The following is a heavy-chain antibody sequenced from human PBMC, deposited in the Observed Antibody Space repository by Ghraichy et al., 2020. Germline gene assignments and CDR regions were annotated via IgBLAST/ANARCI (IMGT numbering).Heavy chain of an antibody. CDR2: IRYDGSNK. J-gene: IGHJ6*03. V-gene: IGHV3-30*02. Sequence: GESLNISCAASGFTFSSYGMHWVRQAPGKGLEWVAFIRYDGSNKYYADSVKGRFTISRDNSKNTLYLQMNSLRAEDTAVYYCAKDPRYSGYDLAYYYYYYMDVWGKGTTVTVSS. CDR1: GFTFSSYG. D-gene: IGHD5-12*01. CDR3: AKDPRYSGYDLAYYYYYYMDV.